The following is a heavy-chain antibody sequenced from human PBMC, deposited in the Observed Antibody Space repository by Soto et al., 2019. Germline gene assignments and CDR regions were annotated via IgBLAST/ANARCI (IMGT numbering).Heavy chain of an antibody. J-gene: IGHJ4*02. CDR2: ISAYNGNT. CDR3: ARELNTDSSAYYSFAH. Sequence: ASVKVSCKASGYTFTSYGISWMRQAPGQGLEWMGWISAYNGNTNYAEKFQGRVTMTTDKSTTTTYMELRSLRSDDTAVYYCARELNTDSSAYYSFAHWGQGTLVTVSS. D-gene: IGHD3-22*01. V-gene: IGHV1-18*04. CDR1: GYTFTSYG.